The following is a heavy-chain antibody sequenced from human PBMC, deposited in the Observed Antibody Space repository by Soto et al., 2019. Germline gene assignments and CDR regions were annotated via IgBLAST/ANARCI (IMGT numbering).Heavy chain of an antibody. CDR1: GFTFSSYA. D-gene: IGHD2-8*01. J-gene: IGHJ6*02. CDR2: ISYDGSNK. Sequence: GGSLRLSCAASGFTFSSYAMHWVRQAPGKGLEWVAVISYDGSNKYYADSVKGRFTISRDNSKNTLYLQMNSLRAEDTAVYYCAREPRKPRAGYCTKGVCYGYYYYYGMDVWGQGTTVTVSS. CDR3: AREPRKPRAGYCTKGVCYGYYYYYGMDV. V-gene: IGHV3-30-3*01.